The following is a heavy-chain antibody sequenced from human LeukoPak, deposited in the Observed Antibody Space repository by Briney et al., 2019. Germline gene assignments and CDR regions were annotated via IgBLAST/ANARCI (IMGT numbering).Heavy chain of an antibody. D-gene: IGHD3-22*01. CDR3: AKDIYYDSSGYIFDY. J-gene: IGHJ4*02. CDR2: ISWNSGSI. CDR1: GFTFDDYA. Sequence: GRSLRLSCAASGFTFDDYAMHWVQQAPGKGLEWVSGISWNSGSIGYADSVKGRFTISRDNAKNSLYLQMNSLRAEDTALYYCAKDIYYDSSGYIFDYWGQGTLVTVSS. V-gene: IGHV3-9*01.